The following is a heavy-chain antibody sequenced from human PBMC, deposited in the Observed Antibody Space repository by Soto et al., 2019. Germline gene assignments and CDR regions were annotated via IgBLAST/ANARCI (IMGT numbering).Heavy chain of an antibody. V-gene: IGHV3-30*03. CDR3: ARACGLILEY. D-gene: IGHD2-21*01. Sequence: QVQLVESGGGVVQPGRSLRLSCAASGFTFSSYGMHWVRQAPGKGLEWVAVISYDGSNKYYADSVKGRFTISRDNSKNTLYLHMNSLRAEDTAVYYCARACGLILEYWGQGTMVTVSS. J-gene: IGHJ4*02. CDR2: ISYDGSNK. CDR1: GFTFSSYG.